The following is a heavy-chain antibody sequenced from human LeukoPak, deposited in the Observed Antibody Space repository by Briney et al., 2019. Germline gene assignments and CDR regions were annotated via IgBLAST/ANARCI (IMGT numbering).Heavy chain of an antibody. CDR2: INHSGST. CDR3: VRVTSHDFWSGPRTGWFDP. Sequence: SETLSLTCAVYGGSFSGYYWSWIRQPPGKGLEWIGEINHSGSTNYNPSLKSRVTISVDTSKNQFSLKLSSVTAADTAVYYCVRVTSHDFWSGPRTGWFDPWGQGTLVTVSS. CDR1: GGSFSGYY. V-gene: IGHV4-34*01. J-gene: IGHJ5*02. D-gene: IGHD3-3*01.